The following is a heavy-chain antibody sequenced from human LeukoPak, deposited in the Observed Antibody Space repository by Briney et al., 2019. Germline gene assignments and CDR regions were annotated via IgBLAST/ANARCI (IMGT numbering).Heavy chain of an antibody. V-gene: IGHV3-30-3*01. J-gene: IGHJ4*02. CDR3: ARGEKGGTATLPPSY. D-gene: IGHD2-21*02. CDR1: GFTFSSYA. Sequence: PGGSLRLSCAASGFTFSSYAMHWVRQAPGKGLEWVAVISYDGSNKYYADSVKGRFTISRDNSKNTLYLQMNSLRAEDTAVYYCARGEKGGTATLPPSYWGQGTLVTVSS. CDR2: ISYDGSNK.